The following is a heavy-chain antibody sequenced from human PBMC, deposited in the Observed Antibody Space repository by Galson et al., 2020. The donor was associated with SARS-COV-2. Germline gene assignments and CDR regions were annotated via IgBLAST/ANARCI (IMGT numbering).Heavy chain of an antibody. Sequence: SVKVSCKASGFTFTSSAVQWVRQARGQRLEWIGWIVVGSGNTNYAQKFQERVTITRDMSTSTAYMELSSLRSEDTAVYYCAAPGYCSSTSCPHRYYYYYRDVGGKGTTVTVSS. D-gene: IGHD2-2*01. CDR3: AAPGYCSSTSCPHRYYYYYRDV. J-gene: IGHJ6*03. V-gene: IGHV1-58*01. CDR1: GFTFTSSA. CDR2: IVVGSGNT.